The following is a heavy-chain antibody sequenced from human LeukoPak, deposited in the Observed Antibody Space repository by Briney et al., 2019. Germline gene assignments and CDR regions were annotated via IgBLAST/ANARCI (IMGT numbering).Heavy chain of an antibody. CDR2: IIPILGIA. J-gene: IGHJ5*02. Sequence: GSSVKVSCKASGGTFSSYAISWVRQAPGQGLEWMGRIIPILGIANYAQKFQGRVTITADKSTSTAYMELSSLRSEDTAVYYCARESSYSSSWYSPPNWFDPWGQGTLVTVSS. D-gene: IGHD6-13*01. CDR1: GGTFSSYA. V-gene: IGHV1-69*04. CDR3: ARESSYSSSWYSPPNWFDP.